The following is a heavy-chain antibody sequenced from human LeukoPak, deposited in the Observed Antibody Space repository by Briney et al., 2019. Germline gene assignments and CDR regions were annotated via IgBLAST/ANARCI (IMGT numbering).Heavy chain of an antibody. CDR2: IYYSGST. D-gene: IGHD3-22*01. Sequence: SETLSLTCTVSGGSISSYYWSWLRQPPGKGLEWIGYIYYSGSTNYNPSLKSRVTISVDTSKNQFSLKLSSVTAADTAVYYCASGKKYYDSSGYYLPRFDYWGQGTLVTVSS. V-gene: IGHV4-59*01. J-gene: IGHJ4*02. CDR3: ASGKKYYDSSGYYLPRFDY. CDR1: GGSISSYY.